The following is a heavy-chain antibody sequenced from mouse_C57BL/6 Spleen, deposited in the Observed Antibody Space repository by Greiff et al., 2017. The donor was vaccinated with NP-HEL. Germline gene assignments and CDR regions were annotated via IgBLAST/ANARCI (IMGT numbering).Heavy chain of an antibody. D-gene: IGHD1-1*01. CDR3: ARTYYCGSSTGFAY. CDR1: GFTFTDYY. CDR2: IRNKANGYTT. V-gene: IGHV7-3*01. J-gene: IGHJ3*01. Sequence: EVKLMESGGGLVQPGGSLSLSCAASGFTFTDYYMSWVRQPPGKALEWLGFIRNKANGYTTEYSASVKGRFTISRDNSQSILYLQMNALRAEDSATYYCARTYYCGSSTGFAYWGQGTLVTVSA.